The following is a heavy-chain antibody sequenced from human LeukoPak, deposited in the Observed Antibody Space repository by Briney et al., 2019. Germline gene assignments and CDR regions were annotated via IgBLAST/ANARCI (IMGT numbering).Heavy chain of an antibody. CDR3: ARDAGGTWFDP. CDR1: GGSISTYS. J-gene: IGHJ5*02. V-gene: IGHV4-59*01. CDR2: IKNNGGS. Sequence: SETLSLTCTVSGGSISTYSWNWIRQSPGQGLGWIGYIKNNGGSYNNPSLKSRVTTSLGTSKNQFSLKLTSVTAADTAVYYCARDAGGTWFDPWGQGTLVTVSS.